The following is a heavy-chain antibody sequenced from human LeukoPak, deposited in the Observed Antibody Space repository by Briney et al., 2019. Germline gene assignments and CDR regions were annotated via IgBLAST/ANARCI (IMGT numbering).Heavy chain of an antibody. CDR2: ISYDGSNK. CDR1: GFTFNTYA. CDR3: TTGWELLNDAFDI. J-gene: IGHJ3*02. D-gene: IGHD1-26*01. V-gene: IGHV3-30-3*01. Sequence: GGSLRLSCVASGFTFNTYAIHWVRQAPGKGLEWVAVISYDGSNKYYEDSVKGRFTISRDNSKNTLYLQMNSLKTEDTAVYYCTTGWELLNDAFDIWGQGTMVTVSS.